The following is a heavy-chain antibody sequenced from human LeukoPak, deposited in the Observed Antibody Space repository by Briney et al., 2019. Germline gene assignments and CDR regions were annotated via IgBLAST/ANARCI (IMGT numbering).Heavy chain of an antibody. CDR3: ARGGGLTTVTTGDLDY. V-gene: IGHV3-30*04. CDR2: ISYDGSNK. D-gene: IGHD4-17*01. J-gene: IGHJ4*02. CDR1: GFTFSSYA. Sequence: PGGSLRLSCAASGFTFSSYAMHWVRQAPGKGLEWVAVISYDGSNKYYADSVKGRFTISRDNSKNTLYLQMNSLRAEDTAVYYCARGGGLTTVTTGDLDYWGQGTLVTVSS.